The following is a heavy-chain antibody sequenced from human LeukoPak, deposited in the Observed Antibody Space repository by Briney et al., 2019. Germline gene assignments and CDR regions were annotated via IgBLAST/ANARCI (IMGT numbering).Heavy chain of an antibody. Sequence: SETLSLTCTVSGGSISTYFWSWIRQPAGKGLEWIGRIYTSGSTNYNPSLKSRVTMSVDTSKNQFSLKLSSVTAADTAVYYCARDSPGGYYYGSGSYYGSWGQGTLVTVSS. V-gene: IGHV4-4*07. CDR3: ARDSPGGYYYGSGSYYGS. CDR2: IYTSGST. J-gene: IGHJ4*02. CDR1: GGSISTYF. D-gene: IGHD3-10*01.